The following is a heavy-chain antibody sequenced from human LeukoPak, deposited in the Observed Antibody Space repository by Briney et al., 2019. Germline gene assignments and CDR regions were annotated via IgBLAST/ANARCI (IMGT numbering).Heavy chain of an antibody. CDR3: AKDLHLNDGRWEFDP. Sequence: SGGSLRLSCAASGFTFSTYAVTWVRQAPGKGLEWVAGIVGSSSPYYADSVKGRFTISKDTSKNTVYLQMNSLRVEDTAMYYCAKDLHLNDGRWEFDPWGQGTLVTVSS. J-gene: IGHJ5*02. D-gene: IGHD5-24*01. CDR2: IVGSSSP. CDR1: GFTFSTYA. V-gene: IGHV3-23*01.